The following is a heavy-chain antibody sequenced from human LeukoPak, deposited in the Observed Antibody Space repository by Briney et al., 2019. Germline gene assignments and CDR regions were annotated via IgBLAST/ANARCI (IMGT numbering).Heavy chain of an antibody. V-gene: IGHV1-2*02. D-gene: IGHD3-22*01. J-gene: IGHJ3*02. CDR1: GYTFTGYY. Sequence: ASVKVSCKASGYTFTGYYMHWVRQAPGQGLEWMGWINPSSGGTNYAQKFQGRVTVTRDTSISTAYMDLSRLRSDDTAVYYCARAGVWDYSDSSGYHSAAFDIWGQGTMVTVSS. CDR2: INPSSGGT. CDR3: ARAGVWDYSDSSGYHSAAFDI.